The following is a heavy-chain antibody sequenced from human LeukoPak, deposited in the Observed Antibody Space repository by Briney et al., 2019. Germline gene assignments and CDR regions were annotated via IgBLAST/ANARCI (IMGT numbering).Heavy chain of an antibody. CDR2: ISAYNGNT. D-gene: IGHD3-9*01. J-gene: IGHJ4*02. CDR3: ARAPEYDTLTPHYFDY. CDR1: GYTFTSYA. Sequence: ASVKVSCKASGYTFTSYAISWVRQAPGQGLEWMGWISAYNGNTNYAQKLQGRVTMTTDTSTSTAYMELRSLRSDDTAVYYCARAPEYDTLTPHYFDYWGQGTLVTVSS. V-gene: IGHV1-18*01.